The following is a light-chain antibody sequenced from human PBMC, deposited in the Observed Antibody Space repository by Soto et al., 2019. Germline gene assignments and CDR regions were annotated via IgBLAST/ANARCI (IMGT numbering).Light chain of an antibody. V-gene: IGLV2-11*01. CDR2: DVN. J-gene: IGLJ1*01. Sequence: QSVLTQPRSVSGSPGQSVAISCTGTSSDVGGYNYVSWYQQHPDKAPKLIIYDVNKRPSGVPDRFSGSKSGNTASLTISGLQAEDESDYYCCSYAGSYTYVFGTATKLTVL. CDR3: CSYAGSYTYV. CDR1: SSDVGGYNY.